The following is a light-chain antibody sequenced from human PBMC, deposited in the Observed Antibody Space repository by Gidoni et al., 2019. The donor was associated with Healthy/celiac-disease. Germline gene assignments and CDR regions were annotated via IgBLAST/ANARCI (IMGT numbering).Light chain of an antibody. J-gene: IGLJ3*02. V-gene: IGLV2-23*02. Sequence: QSALTQPASVSGSPGPSITISYTVTSSDVGSYNLVSWYQQHPGKAPKLMIYAVSKRPSGVSNRFSGSKAGNTASLTISGLQAEDEADYDCCSYAGSSTWVFGGGTKLTVL. CDR2: AVS. CDR3: CSYAGSSTWV. CDR1: SSDVGSYNL.